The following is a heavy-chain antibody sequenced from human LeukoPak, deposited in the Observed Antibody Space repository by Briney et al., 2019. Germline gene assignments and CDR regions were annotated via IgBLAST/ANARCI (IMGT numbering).Heavy chain of an antibody. D-gene: IGHD2-2*01. CDR3: ARGYCSSTSCQYYFDN. J-gene: IGHJ4*02. CDR2: INAGNGDT. Sequence: GASVKVSCKASGYTFTNYAIHWVRQAPGQRLEWMGWINAGNGDTKYSQKFQGRVTITRDTSASTAYMELSSLRSEDTAVYSCARGYCSSTSCQYYFDNWGQGTPVTVSS. CDR1: GYTFTNYA. V-gene: IGHV1-3*01.